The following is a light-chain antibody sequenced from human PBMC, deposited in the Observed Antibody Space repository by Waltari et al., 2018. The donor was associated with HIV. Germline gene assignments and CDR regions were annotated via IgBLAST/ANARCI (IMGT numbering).Light chain of an antibody. Sequence: DIVMTQSPDSLAVSLGERATINCKSSQSVLYNSNNKNYLAWYQQKPGESPKLLIYWASTRESVVPDRFSGSGSGTDFILTISRLQAEDVAVYYCQQYYSTPRTFGGGTKVEIK. CDR1: QSVLYNSNNKNY. CDR2: WAS. CDR3: QQYYSTPRT. V-gene: IGKV4-1*01. J-gene: IGKJ4*01.